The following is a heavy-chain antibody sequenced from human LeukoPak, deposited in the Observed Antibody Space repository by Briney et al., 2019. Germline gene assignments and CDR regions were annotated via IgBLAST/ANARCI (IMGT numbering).Heavy chain of an antibody. Sequence: SGTLSLTCAVSGGSISSSNWWNWVRRPPGKGLEWIGEIYHSGSTNYNPSLKSRVTISVDKSKNQFSLKLTSVTAADTAVYYCALKDYTSGFFDIWGQGTMVTVSS. CDR1: GGSISSSNW. D-gene: IGHD3-22*01. J-gene: IGHJ3*02. CDR3: ALKDYTSGFFDI. CDR2: IYHSGST. V-gene: IGHV4-4*02.